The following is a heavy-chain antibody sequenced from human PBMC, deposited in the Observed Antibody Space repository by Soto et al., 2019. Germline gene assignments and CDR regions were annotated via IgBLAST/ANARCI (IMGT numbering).Heavy chain of an antibody. CDR3: ARGSGSH. CDR1: GYTFTSYG. D-gene: IGHD1-26*01. CDR2: LSAYNGNT. V-gene: IGHV1-18*03. Sequence: QVQLVQSGAEVKKPGASVKVSCKASGYTFTSYGISWVRQAPGQGLEWMGGLSAYNGNTNYAPKLQGRVTMTTDTSTSRDDMELRSRRSDDMAVDYCARGSGSHWGQGTLVTVSS. J-gene: IGHJ4*02.